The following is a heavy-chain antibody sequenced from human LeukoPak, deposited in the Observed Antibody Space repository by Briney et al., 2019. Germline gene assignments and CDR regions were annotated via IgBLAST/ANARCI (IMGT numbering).Heavy chain of an antibody. V-gene: IGHV1-18*01. CDR2: ISAYNGNT. D-gene: IGHD3-3*01. CDR1: GYTFTSYG. J-gene: IGHJ5*02. CDR3: ARVPTDFWSGYWETRDWFDP. Sequence: ASVKVSCKASGYTFTSYGISWVRQAPGQGLEWMGWISAYNGNTNYAQKLQGRVTMTTDTSTSTAYMELRSLRSDDTAVYYCARVPTDFWSGYWETRDWFDPWGQGTLVTVSS.